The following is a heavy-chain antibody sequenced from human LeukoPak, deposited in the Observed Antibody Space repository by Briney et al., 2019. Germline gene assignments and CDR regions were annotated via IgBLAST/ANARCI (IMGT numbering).Heavy chain of an antibody. V-gene: IGHV4-4*07. CDR2: IYISGST. J-gene: IGHJ4*02. D-gene: IGHD6-13*01. CDR1: GGSFSSYY. CDR3: ARAGDSTSPLDY. Sequence: SETLSLTCTVSGGSFSSYYWNWIRQPVGTGLEWIGRIYISGSTNYNPSLKSRVTMSVDTSKNQFSLKLNSVTAADTAVYYCARAGDSTSPLDYWGQGTLVTVSS.